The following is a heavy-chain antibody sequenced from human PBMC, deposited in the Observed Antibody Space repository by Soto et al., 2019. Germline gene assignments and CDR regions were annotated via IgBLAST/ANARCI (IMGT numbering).Heavy chain of an antibody. Sequence: EVQLVESGGGLVKPGGSLRLSCAASGFTFSSYSMNWVRQAPGKGLEWVSSISSSSSYIYYADSVKGRFTICRDNAKNSLYLQMNSLRAEDTAVYYCARDRGYYGSGSYYLRYWGQGTLVTVSS. CDR3: ARDRGYYGSGSYYLRY. CDR1: GFTFSSYS. J-gene: IGHJ4*02. CDR2: ISSSSSYI. D-gene: IGHD3-10*01. V-gene: IGHV3-21*01.